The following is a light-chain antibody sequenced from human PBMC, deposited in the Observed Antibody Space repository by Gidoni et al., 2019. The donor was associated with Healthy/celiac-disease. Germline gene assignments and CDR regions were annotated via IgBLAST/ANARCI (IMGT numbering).Light chain of an antibody. CDR1: QSLLHGNGYNY. J-gene: IGKJ4*01. CDR3: MQALQTPFT. V-gene: IGKV2-28*01. CDR2: LGS. Sequence: DIVMSQSPLSHPVTPGEPASISCRSSQSLLHGNGYNYLDWYLQKPGQSPQLLIHLGSNRASGVPDRFSGSGSGTDFTLKISRVEAEDVGTYYCMQALQTPFTFGGGTKVEIK.